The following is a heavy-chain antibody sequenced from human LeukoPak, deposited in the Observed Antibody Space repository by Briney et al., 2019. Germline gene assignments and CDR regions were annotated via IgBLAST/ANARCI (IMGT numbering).Heavy chain of an antibody. CDR1: GFTFDDHD. Sequence: GGSLRRSCVASGFTFDDHDMSWVRQAPGKGLEWVSGINWNGGSTGYADSVKGRFTISRDNAKNSLYLQMNSLRAEDTALYYCARGLRYFDWLLDYWGQGTLVTVSS. CDR2: INWNGGST. V-gene: IGHV3-20*04. CDR3: ARGLRYFDWLLDY. J-gene: IGHJ4*02. D-gene: IGHD3-9*01.